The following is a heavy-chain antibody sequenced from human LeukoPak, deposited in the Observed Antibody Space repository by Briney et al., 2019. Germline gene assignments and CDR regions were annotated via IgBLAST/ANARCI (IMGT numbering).Heavy chain of an antibody. CDR2: INPNSGGT. CDR1: GYTFSGYC. Sequence: ASVKVSCKASGYTFSGYCMHWVRQAPGQGLEGMGWINPNSGGTNYVQTFQGRVTMTRDTSISTAYMDLSRLRSDDTAVYYCARADGSAWPTGEFDYWGQGTLVTVSS. V-gene: IGHV1-2*02. J-gene: IGHJ4*02. D-gene: IGHD6-19*01. CDR3: ARADGSAWPTGEFDY.